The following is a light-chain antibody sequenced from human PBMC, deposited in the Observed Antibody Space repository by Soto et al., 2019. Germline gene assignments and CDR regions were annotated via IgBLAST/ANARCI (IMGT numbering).Light chain of an antibody. CDR3: QSYDSSNHAV. CDR2: EDN. CDR1: SGSIASNY. V-gene: IGLV6-57*04. Sequence: NFMLTQPHSVSESPGKTVTISCTRSSGSIASNYVQWYQQRPGSAPTTVIYEDNQRPSGVPDRFSGSIDSSSNSASLTISRLNTEDEADYYCQSYDSSNHAVFGGGTQLTVL. J-gene: IGLJ7*01.